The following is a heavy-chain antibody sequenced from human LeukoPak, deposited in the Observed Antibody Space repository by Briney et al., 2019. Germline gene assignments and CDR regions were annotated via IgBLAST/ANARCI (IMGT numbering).Heavy chain of an antibody. CDR1: GFTFSSYA. D-gene: IGHD2/OR15-2a*01. CDR3: ARDLKESWAFCDY. CDR2: IRDKRNSYTT. V-gene: IGHV3-72*01. J-gene: IGHJ4*02. Sequence: GGSLRLSCAASGFTFSSYAMSWVRQAPGEGLEWVGRIRDKRNSYTTEYAASVKGRFTISGDDSKNSLYLQMNTLEIQDTAVYYCARDLKESWAFCDYWGQGTLVTVSS.